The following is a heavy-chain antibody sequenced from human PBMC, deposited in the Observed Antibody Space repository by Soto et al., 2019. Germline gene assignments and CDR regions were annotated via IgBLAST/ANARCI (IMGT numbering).Heavy chain of an antibody. D-gene: IGHD2-2*01. CDR1: GGSFSGYY. CDR2: INHSGST. J-gene: IGHJ4*02. V-gene: IGHV4-34*01. CDR3: ARAGHIVVVPAASFDY. Sequence: SETLSLTCAVYGGSFSGYYWSWIRQPPGKGLEWIGEINHSGSTNYNPSLKSRVTISVDTSKNQFSLKLSSVTAADTAVYYCARAGHIVVVPAASFDYWGQGTLVTVSS.